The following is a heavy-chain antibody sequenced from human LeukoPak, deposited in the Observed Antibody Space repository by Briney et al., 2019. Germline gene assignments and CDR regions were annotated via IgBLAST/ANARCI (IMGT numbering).Heavy chain of an antibody. CDR2: ISWDGGST. D-gene: IGHD4-17*01. J-gene: IGHJ6*03. Sequence: PGGSLRLSCAASGFTFDDYAMHWVRQAPGKGLEWVSLISWDGGSTYYADSVKGRFTISRDNSKNSLYLQMNSLRAEDTALYYCAKDGSLDPYGDYEPGNYYYYYMDVWGKGTTVTVSS. CDR1: GFTFDDYA. CDR3: AKDGSLDPYGDYEPGNYYYYYMDV. V-gene: IGHV3-43D*03.